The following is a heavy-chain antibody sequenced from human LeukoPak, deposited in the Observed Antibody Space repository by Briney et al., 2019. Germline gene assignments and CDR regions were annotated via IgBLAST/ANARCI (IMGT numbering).Heavy chain of an antibody. CDR2: ISWNSGSI. Sequence: GRSLRLSCAASGFTFDDYAMHWVRQAPGKGLEWVSGISWNSGSIGYADSVKGRFTISRDNAKNSLYLQMNSLRAEDTAVYYCASQAAYYYGSGSPTRIDYWGQGTLVTVSS. D-gene: IGHD3-10*01. J-gene: IGHJ4*02. V-gene: IGHV3-9*01. CDR1: GFTFDDYA. CDR3: ASQAAYYYGSGSPTRIDY.